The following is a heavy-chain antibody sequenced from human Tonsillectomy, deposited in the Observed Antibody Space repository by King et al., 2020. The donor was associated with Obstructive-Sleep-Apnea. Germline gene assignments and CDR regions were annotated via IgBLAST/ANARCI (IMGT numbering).Heavy chain of an antibody. Sequence: QLQESGPRLVKPSETLSLTCTVSDGSISSYYWNWILKPPGKGLEWIGYIYYSGSTNYNPPLKSRVTISVDTSKNQLSLKLTSVTAADTAVYYCARGRDLYYDSSGIDYWGQGTLVTVSS. CDR1: DGSISSYY. J-gene: IGHJ4*02. D-gene: IGHD3-22*01. V-gene: IGHV4-59*01. CDR2: IYYSGST. CDR3: ARGRDLYYDSSGIDY.